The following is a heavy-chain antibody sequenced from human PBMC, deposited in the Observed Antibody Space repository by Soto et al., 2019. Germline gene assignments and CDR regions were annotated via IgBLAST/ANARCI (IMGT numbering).Heavy chain of an antibody. CDR2: INHSGST. CDR3: ARVGWQQLVGYWFDP. J-gene: IGHJ5*02. D-gene: IGHD6-13*01. Sequence: SETLSLTCAVYGGSFSGYYWSWIRQPPGKGLEWIGEINHSGSTNYNPSLKSRVTISVDTSKNQFSLKLSSVTAADTAVYYCARVGWQQLVGYWFDPWGQGTLVTVSS. V-gene: IGHV4-34*01. CDR1: GGSFSGYY.